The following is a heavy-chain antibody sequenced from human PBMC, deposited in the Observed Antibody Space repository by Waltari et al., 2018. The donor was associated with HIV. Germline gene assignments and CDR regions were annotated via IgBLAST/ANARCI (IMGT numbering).Heavy chain of an antibody. V-gene: IGHV1-24*01. D-gene: IGHD4-4*01. CDR2: YDTEEGEM. CDR1: GFRSSDVS. CDR3: RNCRNWTGGYSGMDV. Sequence: QVQVAQSGAEVKKPGASVKVSCKVSGFRSSDVSMAWVRQAPGKDVECVGRYDTEEGEMVYEQKLLGRGSMTEDTSSDTSNMELSSLESGGTAVYYCRNCRNWTGGYSGMDVWGREHTVSVTS. J-gene: IGHJ6*02.